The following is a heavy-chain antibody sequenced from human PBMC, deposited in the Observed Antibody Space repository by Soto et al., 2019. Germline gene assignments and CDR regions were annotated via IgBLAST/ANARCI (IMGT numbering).Heavy chain of an antibody. D-gene: IGHD6-13*01. V-gene: IGHV1-69*13. CDR3: ARYVGSRWYLNWFDP. CDR1: GGTFSSYA. CDR2: IIPIFGTA. J-gene: IGHJ5*02. Sequence: ASVKVSCQASGGTFSSYAISWVRQAPGQGLEWMGGIIPIFGTANYAQKFRGRVTITADESTRTAYMELSSLRSEDTVVYYCARYVGSRWYLNWFDPWGQGTLVTVSS.